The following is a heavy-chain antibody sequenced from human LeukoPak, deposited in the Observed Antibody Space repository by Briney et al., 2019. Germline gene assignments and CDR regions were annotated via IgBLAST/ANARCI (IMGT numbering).Heavy chain of an antibody. CDR2: IKPDGSET. CDR1: GFTFVTYW. J-gene: IGHJ4*02. Sequence: GGSLRLSCSASGFTFVTYWMAWVRQAPGKGLEWVASIKPDGSETYYVDSVKGRFTISRDNAKNSLYLQMDSLRAEDMAVYYCARDLNYGDYWGQGTLVTVSS. CDR3: ARDLNYGDY. V-gene: IGHV3-7*01.